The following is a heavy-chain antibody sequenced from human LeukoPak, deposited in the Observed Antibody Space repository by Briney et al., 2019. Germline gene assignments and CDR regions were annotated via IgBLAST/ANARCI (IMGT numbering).Heavy chain of an antibody. CDR2: ISGGTT. CDR3: AKSVYHSGNY. Sequence: GGSLRLSCAASGFIFSDYGMNWVRQAPGKGLEWVSSISGGTTYYADSVKGRFTISRDNSKNTVSLQMNSLRAEDTAVYYCAKSVYHSGNYWGQGTLVTVSS. CDR1: GFIFSDYG. V-gene: IGHV3-23*01. J-gene: IGHJ4*02. D-gene: IGHD3-10*01.